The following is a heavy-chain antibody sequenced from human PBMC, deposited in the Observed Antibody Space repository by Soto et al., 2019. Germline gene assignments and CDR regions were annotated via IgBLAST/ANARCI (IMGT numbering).Heavy chain of an antibody. CDR2: IHSGGST. V-gene: IGHV3-66*01. J-gene: IGHJ4*02. Sequence: GGSLRLSCAASGFTVSSNYMSWVRQAPGKGLEWVSVIHSGGSTYYADSVKGRFTISRDNSKNTLYLQMNSLRAEDTAVYDCARVRGTAMVHDHLPYDYWGQGTLVTVSS. D-gene: IGHD5-18*01. CDR1: GFTVSSNY. CDR3: ARVRGTAMVHDHLPYDY.